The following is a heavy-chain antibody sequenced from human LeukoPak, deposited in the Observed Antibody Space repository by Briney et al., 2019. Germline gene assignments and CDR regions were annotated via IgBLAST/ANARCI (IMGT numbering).Heavy chain of an antibody. CDR3: ARVGNYCTNDVCHDY. CDR2: ISAYNGNA. V-gene: IGHV1-18*01. J-gene: IGHJ4*02. D-gene: IGHD2-8*01. CDR1: GYTFTNYG. Sequence: ASVKVSCKAFGYTFTNYGISWVRQAPGQGLEWMGWISAYNGNANYAQKLQGRVTMTTDTSTSTAYMELRSLRSDDTAVYFCARVGNYCTNDVCHDYWGQGTLVTVSS.